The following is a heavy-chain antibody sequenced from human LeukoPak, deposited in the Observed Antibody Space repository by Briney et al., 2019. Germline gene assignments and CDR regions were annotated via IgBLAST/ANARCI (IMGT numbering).Heavy chain of an antibody. CDR3: ARDSHIYDSNGYYRGVDAFDI. Sequence: PSETLSLTCTVSGGSISSYYWSWIRQPPGKGPEWIGYIYYSGSTNYNPSLKSRVTISVDTSKNQFSLKLSSVTAADTAVYYCARDSHIYDSNGYYRGVDAFDIWGQGTMVTVSS. J-gene: IGHJ3*02. V-gene: IGHV4-59*01. CDR2: IYYSGST. CDR1: GGSISSYY. D-gene: IGHD3-22*01.